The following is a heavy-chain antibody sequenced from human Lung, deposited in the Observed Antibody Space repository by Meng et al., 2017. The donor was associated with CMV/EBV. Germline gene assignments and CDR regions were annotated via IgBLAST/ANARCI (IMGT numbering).Heavy chain of an antibody. V-gene: IGHV3-23*01. D-gene: IGHD2-2*01. CDR1: GFTFSTHV. Sequence: LKISXAATGFTFSTHVMTWVRQAPGKGLEWVSSISGSSRGTYFADSVKGRFTTSRDNSKKMLYVQMNSLRVDDTAIYYCARGRVSAAYDAFDIWGQGTMVTVSS. J-gene: IGHJ3*02. CDR2: ISGSSRGT. CDR3: ARGRVSAAYDAFDI.